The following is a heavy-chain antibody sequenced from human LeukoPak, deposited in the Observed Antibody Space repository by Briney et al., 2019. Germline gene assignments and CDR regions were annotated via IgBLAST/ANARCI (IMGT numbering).Heavy chain of an antibody. V-gene: IGHV3-74*01. Sequence: GGSLRLSCAASGFTFSRYWMHWVRQAPGKGLVWVSRVDSDGSGTTYADSVKGRFTISRDNAKNTLYLQMNSLRAEDTALYYCARVKDYYEGSGSYSRAYFDYWGQGTLVTVSS. J-gene: IGHJ4*02. CDR3: ARVKDYYEGSGSYSRAYFDY. CDR1: GFTFSRYW. D-gene: IGHD3-22*01. CDR2: VDSDGSGT.